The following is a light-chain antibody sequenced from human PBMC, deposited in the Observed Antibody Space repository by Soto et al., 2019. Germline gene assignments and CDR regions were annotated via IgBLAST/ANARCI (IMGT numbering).Light chain of an antibody. CDR3: AAWDDSLNGWV. CDR2: SNS. Sequence: QSVLTQPPSASGTPGQRVTISCSGSRSNIGSNSINWYQQLPGTAPKVLIYSNSQRPSGVPARFSGSKSGTSGSLAISGLQSDDEAEYHCAAWDDSLNGWVFGGGTTLTVL. CDR1: RSNIGSNS. J-gene: IGLJ3*02. V-gene: IGLV1-44*01.